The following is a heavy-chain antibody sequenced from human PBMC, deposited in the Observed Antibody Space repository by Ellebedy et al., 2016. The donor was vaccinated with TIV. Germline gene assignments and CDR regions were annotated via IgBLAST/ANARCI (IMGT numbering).Heavy chain of an antibody. Sequence: GESLKISXAASGFTFSDYYMSWIRQAPGKGLEWVSYISSSGSTIYYADSVKGRFTISRDNAKNSLYLQMNSLRDEDTAVYYCARAIVVVPAASRPYYMDVWGKGTTVTVSS. D-gene: IGHD2-2*01. J-gene: IGHJ6*03. CDR2: ISSSGSTI. CDR3: ARAIVVVPAASRPYYMDV. CDR1: GFTFSDYY. V-gene: IGHV3-11*04.